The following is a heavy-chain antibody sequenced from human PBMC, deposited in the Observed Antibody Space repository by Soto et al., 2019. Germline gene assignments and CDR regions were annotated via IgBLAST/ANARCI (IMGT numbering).Heavy chain of an antibody. J-gene: IGHJ4*02. V-gene: IGHV1-2*02. CDR1: GYTFTGYY. CDR2: INPNSGGT. Sequence: ASVKVSFKASGYTFTGYYMHWLRQAPGQGLEWMGWINPNSGGTNYAQKFQGRVTMTRDTSISTAYMELSRLRSDDTAVYYCARVGSVVVTANDYWGQGTLVTVSS. D-gene: IGHD2-21*02. CDR3: ARVGSVVVTANDY.